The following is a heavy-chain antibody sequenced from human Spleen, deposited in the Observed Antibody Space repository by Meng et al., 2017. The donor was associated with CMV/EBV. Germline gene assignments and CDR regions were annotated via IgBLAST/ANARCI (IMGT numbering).Heavy chain of an antibody. Sequence: GGSLRLSCAASGFTFSSYAMHWVRQAPGKGLEWVAVISYDGSNKYYADSVKGRFTISRDNSKNTLYLQMNSLRAEDTAVYYCAKDGLRRGMGDNYGMDVWGQGTTVTVSS. CDR2: ISYDGSNK. CDR3: AKDGLRRGMGDNYGMDV. V-gene: IGHV3-30*04. CDR1: GFTFSSYA. D-gene: IGHD5-12*01. J-gene: IGHJ6*02.